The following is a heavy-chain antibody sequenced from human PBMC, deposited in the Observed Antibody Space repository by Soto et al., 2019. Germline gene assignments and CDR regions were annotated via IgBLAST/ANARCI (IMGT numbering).Heavy chain of an antibody. CDR2: IWYDGSNK. CDR3: ARAVATTFGSSGWYTGNWFDP. J-gene: IGHJ5*02. Sequence: GGSLRLSCVASGFTFSTYGMHWVRQAPGKGLEWVAVIWYDGSNKYYADSVKGRFTISRDNSKYTVYLQMNSLRAEDTAGYYCARAVATTFGSSGWYTGNWFDPWGQGTLVTVSS. CDR1: GFTFSTYG. D-gene: IGHD6-19*01. V-gene: IGHV3-33*01.